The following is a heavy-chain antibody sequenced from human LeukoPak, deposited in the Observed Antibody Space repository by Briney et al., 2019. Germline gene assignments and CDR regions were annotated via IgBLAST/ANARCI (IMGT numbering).Heavy chain of an antibody. J-gene: IGHJ1*01. CDR3: ARHGHGYIIGEYFQH. CDR1: GGSISSYY. CDR2: NYYSGST. D-gene: IGHD5-24*01. V-gene: IGHV4-59*08. Sequence: SETLSLTCSVSGGSISSYYWSWIRQPPGKGLEWMGYNYYSGSTNYNPSLKSRVTISVDTSKNQFSLKLSSVTAADTAVYYCARHGHGYIIGEYFQHWGQGTLVTVSS.